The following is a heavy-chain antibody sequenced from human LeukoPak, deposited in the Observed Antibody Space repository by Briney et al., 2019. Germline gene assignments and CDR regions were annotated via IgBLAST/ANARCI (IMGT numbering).Heavy chain of an antibody. J-gene: IGHJ5*02. CDR3: ARDRGYYYDSSGYYYSWFDP. Sequence: SETLSLTCTVSGGSISSYYWSWIRQPPGKGLEWIGYIYYSGSTNYNPSLKSQVTISVDTSKNQFSLKLSSVTAADTAVYYCARDRGYYYDSSGYYYSWFDPWGQGTLVTVSS. D-gene: IGHD3-22*01. CDR2: IYYSGST. CDR1: GGSISSYY. V-gene: IGHV4-59*01.